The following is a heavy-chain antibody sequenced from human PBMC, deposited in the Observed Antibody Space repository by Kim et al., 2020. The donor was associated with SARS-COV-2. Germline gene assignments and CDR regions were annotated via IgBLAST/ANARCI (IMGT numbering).Heavy chain of an antibody. CDR3: TSAFTGDRYYFDY. J-gene: IGHJ4*02. Sequence: YAAPVKGRFTISRDDSKNTLYLQMNSLKTEDTAVYYCTSAFTGDRYYFDYWGQGTLVTVSS. V-gene: IGHV3-15*01.